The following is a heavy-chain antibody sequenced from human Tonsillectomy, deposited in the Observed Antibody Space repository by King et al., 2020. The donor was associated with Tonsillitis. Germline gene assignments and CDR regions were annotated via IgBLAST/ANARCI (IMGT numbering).Heavy chain of an antibody. J-gene: IGHJ4*02. D-gene: IGHD6-19*01. CDR2: INPDGGDK. V-gene: IGHV3-7*03. CDR3: VRGGGSGWPLDY. CDR1: GFTFRSSW. Sequence: VQLVESGGGLVQPGGSLRLSCVASGFTFRSSWMSWVRQAAGKGLEWVGNINPDGGDKNYVDSVKDRFTISRDNAQNSLYLQMNSLRAEDMAAYHCVRGGGSGWPLDYWGQGTLVTVSS.